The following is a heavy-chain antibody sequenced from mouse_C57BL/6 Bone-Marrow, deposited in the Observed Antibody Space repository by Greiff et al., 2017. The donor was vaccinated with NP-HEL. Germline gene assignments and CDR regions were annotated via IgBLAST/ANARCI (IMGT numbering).Heavy chain of an antibody. J-gene: IGHJ4*01. V-gene: IGHV14-3*01. CDR3: ARTRARSSWGAMDY. D-gene: IGHD1-1*01. CDR2: IDPANGNT. Sequence: VQLKESVAELVRPGASVKLSCTASGFNIKNTYMHWVKQRPEQGLEWIGRIDPANGNTKYAPKFQGKATITADTSSNTAYLQLSSLTAEDTAIYYCARTRARSSWGAMDYWGQGTSVTVSS. CDR1: GFNIKNTY.